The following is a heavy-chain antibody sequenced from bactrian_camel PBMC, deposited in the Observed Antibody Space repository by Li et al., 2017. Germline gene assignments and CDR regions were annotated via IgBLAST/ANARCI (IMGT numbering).Heavy chain of an antibody. D-gene: IGHD5*01. Sequence: HVQLVESGGGSVQAGGSLKLACKTSEFPINYLMAWFRETPGKGREGVAQMYSGESSTYYVDSVKGRFIVSRDNAENTVYLQMNTLKAEDTALYYCATTGFDYWSQGTQVTVS. CDR1: EFPINYL. CDR2: MYSGESST. CDR3: ATTGFDY. J-gene: IGHJ4*01. V-gene: IGHV3S1*01.